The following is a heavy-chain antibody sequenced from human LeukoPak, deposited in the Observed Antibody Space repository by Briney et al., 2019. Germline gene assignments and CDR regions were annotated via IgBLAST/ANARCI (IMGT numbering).Heavy chain of an antibody. J-gene: IGHJ5*02. D-gene: IGHD3-10*01. Sequence: KPSETLSPTCTGPGGSVSSGRYYWTWIRQPPGKGPEGVGYIYYTGSTNYNPSLKSRVTISVDTSRNQFSLKLNSVTAADTAVYYCARAVMMVRGVIIGGYWFDPWGQGTLVTVSS. CDR1: GGSVSSGRYY. CDR3: ARAVMMVRGVIIGGYWFDP. CDR2: IYYTGST. V-gene: IGHV4-61*01.